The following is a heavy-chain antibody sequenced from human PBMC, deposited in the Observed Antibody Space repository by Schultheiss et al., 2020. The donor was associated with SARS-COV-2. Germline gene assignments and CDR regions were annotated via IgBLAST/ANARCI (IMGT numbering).Heavy chain of an antibody. J-gene: IGHJ5*02. CDR2: ISGSGGST. Sequence: GGSLRLSCSASGFTFSSYAMSWVRQAPGKGLEWVLAISGSGGSTYYADSVKGRFTISRDNSKNTLYLQMNSMRAEDTAVYYCAKDQRLDWFDPWGQGTLVTGSS. CDR1: GFTFSSYA. CDR3: AKDQRLDWFDP. V-gene: IGHV3-23*01.